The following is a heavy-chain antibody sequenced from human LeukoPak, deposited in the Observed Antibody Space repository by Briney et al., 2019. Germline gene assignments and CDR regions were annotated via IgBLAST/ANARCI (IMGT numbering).Heavy chain of an antibody. D-gene: IGHD6-13*01. V-gene: IGHV1-2*02. Sequence: ASVKVSCKASGYTFTGYFMHWVRQAPGQGPEWTGWINPNSGGTNYAQKFQGRVTMTRDTSINTTYMELSRLKSDDTAVYYCARDVRRNNSSHIDCWGQGALVTVSS. CDR1: GYTFTGYF. CDR3: ARDVRRNNSSHIDC. J-gene: IGHJ4*02. CDR2: INPNSGGT.